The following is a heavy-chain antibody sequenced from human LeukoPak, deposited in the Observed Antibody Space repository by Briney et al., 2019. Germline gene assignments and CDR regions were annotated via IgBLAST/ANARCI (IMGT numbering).Heavy chain of an antibody. CDR3: ARAKRWENDAFDI. D-gene: IGHD1-26*01. CDR2: IYYSGST. J-gene: IGHJ3*02. CDR1: GGSISSSSYY. Sequence: SETLSLTCTVSGGSISSSSYYWGWIRQPPGKGLEWIGSIYYSGSTYYNPSLKSRVTISVDTSKNQFSLKLSSVTAADTAVYYCARAKRWENDAFDIWGQGTLVTVAS. V-gene: IGHV4-39*07.